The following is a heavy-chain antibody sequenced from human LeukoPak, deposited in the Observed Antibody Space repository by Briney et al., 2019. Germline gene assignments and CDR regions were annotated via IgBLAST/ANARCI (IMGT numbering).Heavy chain of an antibody. CDR2: ISSSGNTV. D-gene: IGHD6-19*01. CDR1: GFTFSDYY. Sequence: GGSLRLSCADSGFTFSDYYMSWIRHAPGKGLEWVSYISSSGNTVKYADSVKGRFTISRDNAKNSLYLQMNSLRAEDTAVYYCARDQVSVAGTGIDYWGQGTLVTVSS. CDR3: ARDQVSVAGTGIDY. V-gene: IGHV3-11*04. J-gene: IGHJ4*02.